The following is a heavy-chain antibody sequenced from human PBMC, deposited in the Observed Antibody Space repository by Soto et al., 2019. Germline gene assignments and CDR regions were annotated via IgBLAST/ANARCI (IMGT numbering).Heavy chain of an antibody. CDR1: GFTFSSYG. Sequence: GSLRLSCAASGFTFSSYGMHWVRQAPGKGLEWVAVIWYDGSNKYYADSVKGRFTISRDNSKNTLYLQMNSLRTEDTAIYYCARSPDTYYDFWSGSRYYYYGMGVWGQGTTVTVSS. CDR3: ARSPDTYYDFWSGSRYYYYGMGV. V-gene: IGHV3-30*19. CDR2: IWYDGSNK. J-gene: IGHJ6*02. D-gene: IGHD3-3*01.